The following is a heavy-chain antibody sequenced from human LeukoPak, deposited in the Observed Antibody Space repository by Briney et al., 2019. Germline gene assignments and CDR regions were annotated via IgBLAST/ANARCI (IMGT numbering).Heavy chain of an antibody. Sequence: GGSLRLSCAASGFTFSSYWMSWVRQAPGEGLEWVAIITYNGDIKYYADSVKGRFTISRDNSQNTVFLQMNSLRPEDTAVYYCARDAQSGAHSDFDYWGQGTLVTVSS. CDR1: GFTFSSYW. J-gene: IGHJ4*02. CDR2: ITYNGDIK. V-gene: IGHV3-30-3*01. D-gene: IGHD1-26*01. CDR3: ARDAQSGAHSDFDY.